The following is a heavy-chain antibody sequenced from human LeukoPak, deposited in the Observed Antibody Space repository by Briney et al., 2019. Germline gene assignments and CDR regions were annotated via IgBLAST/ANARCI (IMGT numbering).Heavy chain of an antibody. CDR2: IRGSYST. CDR3: GRDPNGDYIGAFDM. V-gene: IGHV3-23*01. J-gene: IGHJ3*02. D-gene: IGHD4-17*01. Sequence: GGSLRLSCAASGFTFSNYAMIWVRQAPGKGLEWVSAIRGSYSTEYADSVKDRFTISRGNSKNTLYLQMYSLRAEDTAIYYCGRDPNGDYIGAFDMRGQGTVVTVSS. CDR1: GFTFSNYA.